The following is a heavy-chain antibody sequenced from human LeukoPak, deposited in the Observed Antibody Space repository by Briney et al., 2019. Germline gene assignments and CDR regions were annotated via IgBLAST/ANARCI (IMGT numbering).Heavy chain of an antibody. Sequence: SETLSLTCTVSGGSISSSSYYWGWIRQPPGKGLEWIGSIYYSGSTYYNPSLKSRVTISVDTSKNQFSLKLSSVTAADTAVYYCASPGIAAAGTSQVYGYWGQGTLVTVSS. J-gene: IGHJ4*02. CDR3: ASPGIAAAGTSQVYGY. CDR1: GGSISSSSYY. D-gene: IGHD6-13*01. V-gene: IGHV4-39*01. CDR2: IYYSGST.